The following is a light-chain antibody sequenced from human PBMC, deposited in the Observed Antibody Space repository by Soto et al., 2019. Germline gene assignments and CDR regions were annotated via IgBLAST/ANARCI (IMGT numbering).Light chain of an antibody. CDR3: SSYISSSTLNV. CDR1: SSDVGGYNY. V-gene: IGLV2-14*01. Sequence: QSALTQPASVSGSPGQSITISCTGTSSDVGGYNYVSWYQQHPGKAPKLMIYDVSKRPSGVSNRFSGSKSGNTASLTISGLQAEDEADYYCSSYISSSTLNVCGTGTKVTVL. CDR2: DVS. J-gene: IGLJ1*01.